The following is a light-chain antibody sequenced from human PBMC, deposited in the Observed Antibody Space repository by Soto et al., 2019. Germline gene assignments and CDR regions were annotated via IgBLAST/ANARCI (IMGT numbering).Light chain of an antibody. J-gene: IGLJ1*01. CDR2: EVS. V-gene: IGLV2-14*01. CDR1: NNDISFFNY. Sequence: QSALTQPASVSGSLGQSITISCTGTNNDISFFNYVSWYQQHSGKAPKLIIYEVSSRPSGVSNRFSGSRSGNTASLTISGLQTEDEADYYCNSYTSSNTLVFGTGTKVTVL. CDR3: NSYTSSNTLV.